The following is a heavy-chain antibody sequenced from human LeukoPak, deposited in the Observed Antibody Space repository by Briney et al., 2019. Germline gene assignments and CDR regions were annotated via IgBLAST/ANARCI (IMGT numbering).Heavy chain of an antibody. CDR2: ISYDGSNK. CDR3: AKGPGQQLVDY. V-gene: IGHV3-30*18. CDR1: GFTFSSYG. Sequence: GRSPRLSCAASGFTFSSYGMHWVRQAPGKGLEWVAVISYDGSNKYYADSVKGRFTISRDNSKNTLYLQMNSLRAEDTAVYYCAKGPGQQLVDYWGQGTLVTVSS. J-gene: IGHJ4*02. D-gene: IGHD6-13*01.